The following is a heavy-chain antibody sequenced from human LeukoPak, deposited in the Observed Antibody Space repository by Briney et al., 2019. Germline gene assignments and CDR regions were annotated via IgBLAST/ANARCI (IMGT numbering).Heavy chain of an antibody. J-gene: IGHJ4*02. CDR1: GGSISTSSYY. CDR3: ARPVFGSGSYYPPANYFDY. CDR2: IFYSGST. D-gene: IGHD3-10*01. V-gene: IGHV4-39*01. Sequence: PSQTLSLTCTVSGGSISTSSYYWGWVRQPPGKGLEWIGNIFYSGSTYYNPSLKSRVTISVDTSKNQFSLKLSSVTAADTAVYYCARPVFGSGSYYPPANYFDYWGQGTLVTVSS.